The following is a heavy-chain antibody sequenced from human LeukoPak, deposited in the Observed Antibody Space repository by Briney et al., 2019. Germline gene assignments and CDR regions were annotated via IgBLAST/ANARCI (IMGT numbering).Heavy chain of an antibody. CDR2: ISYDGSNK. CDR1: GFTFSSYG. D-gene: IGHD6-13*01. J-gene: IGHJ6*02. V-gene: IGHV3-30*03. Sequence: AGGSLRLSCAASGFTFSSYGMHWVRQAPGKGLEWVAVISYDGSNKYYADSVKGRFTISRDNSKNTLYLQMNSLRAEDTAVYYCARDGIAAADGMDVWGQGTTVTVSS. CDR3: ARDGIAAADGMDV.